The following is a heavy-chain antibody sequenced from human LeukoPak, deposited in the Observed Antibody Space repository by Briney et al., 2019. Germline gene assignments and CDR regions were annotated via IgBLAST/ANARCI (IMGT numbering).Heavy chain of an antibody. Sequence: GGSLRLSCAASGFTFSSYAMSWVRQAPGKGLEWVGRIKSKTDGGTTDYAAPVKGRFTISRDDSKNTLYLQMNSLKTEDTAVYYCTTDVMRSRGNWFDPWGQGTLVTVSS. CDR1: GFTFSSYA. CDR3: TTDVMRSRGNWFDP. J-gene: IGHJ5*02. D-gene: IGHD2/OR15-2a*01. CDR2: IKSKTDGGTT. V-gene: IGHV3-15*01.